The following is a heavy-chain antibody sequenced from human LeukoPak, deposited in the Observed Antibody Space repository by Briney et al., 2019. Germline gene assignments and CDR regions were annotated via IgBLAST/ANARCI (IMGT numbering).Heavy chain of an antibody. Sequence: SVKVSCEASGFTFTSSAVQWVRQARGQRLEWIGWIVVGSGNTNYAQKFQERVTITRDMSTSTAYMELSSLRSEDTAVYYCAAGYGTSTLLWLPHYYYYYMDVWGKGTTVTVSS. CDR1: GFTFTSSA. CDR3: AAGYGTSTLLWLPHYYYYYMDV. J-gene: IGHJ6*03. CDR2: IVVGSGNT. D-gene: IGHD5-18*01. V-gene: IGHV1-58*01.